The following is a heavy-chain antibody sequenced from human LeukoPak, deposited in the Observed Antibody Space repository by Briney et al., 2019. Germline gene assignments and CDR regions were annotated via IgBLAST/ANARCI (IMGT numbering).Heavy chain of an antibody. V-gene: IGHV3-30*02. CDR3: AKDGSPS. CDR2: IRCDGSNK. D-gene: IGHD2-15*01. Sequence: GGSLRLSCAASGFTFSDYGMHWVRQPPGKGLEWVAFIRCDGSNKYYADSVKGRFTISRDNSKNTLYLQMNSLRAEDTAVYYCAKDGSPSWGQGTLVTVSS. J-gene: IGHJ4*02. CDR1: GFTFSDYG.